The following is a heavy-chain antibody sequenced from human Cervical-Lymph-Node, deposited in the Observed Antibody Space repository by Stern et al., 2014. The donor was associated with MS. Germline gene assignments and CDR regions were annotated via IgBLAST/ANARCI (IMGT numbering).Heavy chain of an antibody. V-gene: IGHV7-4-1*02. CDR2: INTNTGNP. D-gene: IGHD5-24*01. CDR1: GYRFTSYG. Sequence: QVQLVQSGAELQKPGASVKVSCTGHGYRFTSYGMNWVRQAPGQGLEWMGRINTNTGNPTYAQDFTGRFVFSLDTSVSTAYLEITSLKAEDTAVYYCLSDYNWGQGTLVTVSS. CDR3: LSDYN. J-gene: IGHJ4*02.